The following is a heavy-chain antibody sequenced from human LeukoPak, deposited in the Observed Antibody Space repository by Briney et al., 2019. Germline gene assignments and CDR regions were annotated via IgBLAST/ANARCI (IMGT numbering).Heavy chain of an antibody. Sequence: SETLSLTCTVSGGSISSSSYYWGWIRQPPGKGLEWIGSIYYSGSTYYNPSLKSRVTISVDTSKNQFSLKLSSVTAADTAVYYCASLPRYSSSWYLGQGFSDYWGQGTLVTVSS. CDR2: IYYSGST. V-gene: IGHV4-39*07. D-gene: IGHD6-13*01. CDR1: GGSISSSSYY. J-gene: IGHJ4*02. CDR3: ASLPRYSSSWYLGQGFSDY.